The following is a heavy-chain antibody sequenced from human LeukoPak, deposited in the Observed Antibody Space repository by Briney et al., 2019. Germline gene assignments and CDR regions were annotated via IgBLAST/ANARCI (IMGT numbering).Heavy chain of an antibody. CDR3: ARLGRDDILSSYFPRYFDY. D-gene: IGHD3-9*01. Sequence: SETLSLTCTVSGGSISSYYWSWIRQPPGKGLEWIGYIYTSGDTSYNPSLRSRVTISLDASKNQFSLRVSAVTAADTAVYYCARLGRDDILSSYFPRYFDYWGQGTLVTVSS. CDR2: IYTSGDT. CDR1: GGSISSYY. J-gene: IGHJ4*02. V-gene: IGHV4-4*09.